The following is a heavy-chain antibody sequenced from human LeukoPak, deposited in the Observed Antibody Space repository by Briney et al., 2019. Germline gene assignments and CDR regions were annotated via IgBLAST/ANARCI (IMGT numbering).Heavy chain of an antibody. CDR3: AKDTGSGATLNPGSFDY. D-gene: IGHD1-26*01. CDR2: IRYDGSNK. J-gene: IGHJ4*02. CDR1: GFTFSSYG. V-gene: IGHV3-30*02. Sequence: GGSLRLSCAASGFTFSSYGMHWVRQAPGKGLEWVAFIRYDGSNKYYADSVKGRFTISRDNSKNTLYLQMNSLRAEDTAVYYCAKDTGSGATLNPGSFDYWGQGTLVTVSS.